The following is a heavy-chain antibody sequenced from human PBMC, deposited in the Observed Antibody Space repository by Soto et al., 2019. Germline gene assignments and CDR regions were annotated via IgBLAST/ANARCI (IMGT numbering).Heavy chain of an antibody. D-gene: IGHD2-21*01. Sequence: QGQLVESGGGVVQPGRSLRFSCAASGFTFSIYAIHWVRQAPGKGLEWVAVMSYDGSNKYYADSVKGRFTISRDNSENTLHLQMNSLRAEDTAVYYCARSGVAMSYHYFYGMDVWGQGTTVTVSS. CDR1: GFTFSIYA. V-gene: IGHV3-30-3*01. CDR3: ARSGVAMSYHYFYGMDV. J-gene: IGHJ6*02. CDR2: MSYDGSNK.